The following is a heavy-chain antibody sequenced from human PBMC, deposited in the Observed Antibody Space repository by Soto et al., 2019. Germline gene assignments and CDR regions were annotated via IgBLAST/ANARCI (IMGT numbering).Heavy chain of an antibody. J-gene: IGHJ4*01. D-gene: IGHD2-15*01. Sequence: PGGSLRLSCAASGFTFSNYGMSWVRQAPGKGLEWVSTISGSGDSTYYADSVKGRFTISRDNSKNTLYLQMNSLRAEDTAVYFCARAHAPTLPFDYWGLGTLVTVSS. CDR2: ISGSGDST. CDR1: GFTFSNYG. V-gene: IGHV3-23*01. CDR3: ARAHAPTLPFDY.